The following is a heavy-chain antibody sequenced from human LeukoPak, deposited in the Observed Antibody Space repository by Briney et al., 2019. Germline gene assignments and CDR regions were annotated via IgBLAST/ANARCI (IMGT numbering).Heavy chain of an antibody. CDR2: IVPIFGTA. CDR3: ARGWDYDSGGRPTAYVY. CDR1: GGTFSSYA. V-gene: IGHV1-69*06. J-gene: IGHJ4*02. D-gene: IGHD3-22*01. Sequence: SVKVSCKASGGTFSSYAISWVRQAPGQGLEWMGGIVPIFGTANYAQKFQGRVTITADKSTSTVYMELNSLKSEDTAVYYCARGWDYDSGGRPTAYVYWGQGTLVTVSS.